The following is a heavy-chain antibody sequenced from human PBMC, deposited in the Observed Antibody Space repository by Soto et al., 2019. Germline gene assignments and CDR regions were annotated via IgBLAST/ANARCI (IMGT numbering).Heavy chain of an antibody. CDR3: ARDYIAAAGGPNWGSGYYYYGMDV. CDR2: IYYSGST. CDR1: GGSVSSGSYY. D-gene: IGHD6-13*01. Sequence: SETLSLTCTVSGGSVSSGSYYWSWIRQPPGKGLEWIGYIYYSGSTNYNPSLKSRVTISVDTSKNQFSLKLSSVTAADTAVYYCARDYIAAAGGPNWGSGYYYYGMDVWGQGTTVTVSS. V-gene: IGHV4-61*01. J-gene: IGHJ6*02.